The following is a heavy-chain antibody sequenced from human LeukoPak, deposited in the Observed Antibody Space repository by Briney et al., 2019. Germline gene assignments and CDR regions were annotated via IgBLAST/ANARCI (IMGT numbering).Heavy chain of an antibody. Sequence: VASVKVSCKASGFTFTSSAVQWVRQARGQRLEWIGWIVVGSGNTNYAQKFQERVTITRDMSTSTAYMELSSLRSEDTAVYYCARHSPRDSGWPFDSWGQGTLVTVPS. J-gene: IGHJ4*02. CDR1: GFTFTSSA. CDR2: IVVGSGNT. D-gene: IGHD6-19*01. CDR3: ARHSPRDSGWPFDS. V-gene: IGHV1-58*01.